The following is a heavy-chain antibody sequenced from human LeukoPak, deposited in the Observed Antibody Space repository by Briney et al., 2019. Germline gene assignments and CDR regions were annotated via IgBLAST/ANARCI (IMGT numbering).Heavy chain of an antibody. CDR1: GGSISDFY. V-gene: IGHV4-59*01. J-gene: IGHJ4*02. D-gene: IGHD3-22*01. CDR2: VHSSGST. CDR3: ARDVYDSSGYYLLGDN. Sequence: PSETLSLTCTVSGGSISDFYWSWIRQPPGKGLEWLGYVHSSGSTNYNPSLKSRVTISVDTSKKQFSLKVRSVTAADTAVYYCARDVYDSSGYYLLGDNWGQGTLATVSS.